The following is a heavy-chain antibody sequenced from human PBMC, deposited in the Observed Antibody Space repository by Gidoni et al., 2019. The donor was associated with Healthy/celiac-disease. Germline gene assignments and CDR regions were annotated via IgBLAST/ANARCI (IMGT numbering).Heavy chain of an antibody. D-gene: IGHD3-10*01. CDR3: ARARRPHYYGSGTPHRAYYFDY. V-gene: IGHV4-34*01. Sequence: QVQLQQWGAGLLKPSETLSLPCAVYGGSFSGYYWSWFRQPPRKGLEWIGEINHSGSTNYNPSLKSRVTISVDTSKNQFSLKLSSVTAADTAVYYCARARRPHYYGSGTPHRAYYFDYWGQGTLVTVSS. J-gene: IGHJ4*02. CDR1: GGSFSGYY. CDR2: INHSGST.